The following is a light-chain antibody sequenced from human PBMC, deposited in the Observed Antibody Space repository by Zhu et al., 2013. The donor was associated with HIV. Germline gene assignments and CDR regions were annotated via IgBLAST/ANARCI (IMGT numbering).Light chain of an antibody. CDR2: AAS. CDR3: QQYNTYWT. J-gene: IGKJ1*01. CDR1: QSVSKW. Sequence: EIQMTQTPSTLPASVGDRVTITCRASQSVSKWVAWYQQKPGKAPKLLIYAASSLQRGVPSRFSGSGTGTEFTLTIISLQPEDFATYYCQQYNTYWTFGQGTKVEIK. V-gene: IGKV1-5*01.